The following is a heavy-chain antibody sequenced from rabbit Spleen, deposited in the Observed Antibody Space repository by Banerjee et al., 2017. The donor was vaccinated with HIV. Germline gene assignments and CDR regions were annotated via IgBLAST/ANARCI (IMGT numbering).Heavy chain of an antibody. D-gene: IGHD1-1*01. Sequence: QEQLVESGGGLVQTEGSLTLTCKASGVSLSARDVMCWVRQAPGKGLEWIACINTATGKGVYATWASGRFTISRTSSTTVTLQMTSLTAADTATYFCARDLTSVIGWNFNLWGPGTLVTVS. CDR2: INTATGKG. V-gene: IGHV1S45*01. CDR3: ARDLTSVIGWNFNL. CDR1: GVSLSARDV. J-gene: IGHJ4*01.